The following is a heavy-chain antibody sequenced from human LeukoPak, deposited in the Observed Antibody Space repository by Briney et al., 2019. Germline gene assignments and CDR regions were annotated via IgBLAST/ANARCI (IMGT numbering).Heavy chain of an antibody. V-gene: IGHV3-30-3*01. CDR1: GXIFSNYG. Sequence: GGSLRLSCAASGXIFSNYGMHWVRQAPGKGLEWVAAISYDGSNKYYADSVKGRFTISRDNSKNTLYLQMNSLRAEDTAVYYCARSYYYVVPFDYWGQGTLVTVSS. CDR3: ARSYYYVVPFDY. CDR2: ISYDGSNK. J-gene: IGHJ4*02. D-gene: IGHD3-10*02.